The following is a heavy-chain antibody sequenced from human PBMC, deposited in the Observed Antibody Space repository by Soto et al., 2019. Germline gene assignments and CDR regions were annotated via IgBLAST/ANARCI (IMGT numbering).Heavy chain of an antibody. V-gene: IGHV3-23*01. Sequence: EVQLLESGGGLVQPGGSLRISCAASGFTFSSYAMRWVRQAPVKGLEWVSAISGSGGSTYDADSVKGRFTISSDNSKNTLYLQMNSLRADDTAVYYSARRGSGSFYDYWGQGTLVTVSS. CDR2: ISGSGGST. CDR1: GFTFSSYA. D-gene: IGHD1-26*01. CDR3: ARRGSGSFYDY. J-gene: IGHJ4*02.